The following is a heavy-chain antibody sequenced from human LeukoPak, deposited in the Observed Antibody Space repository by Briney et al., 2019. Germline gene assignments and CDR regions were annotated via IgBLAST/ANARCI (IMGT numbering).Heavy chain of an antibody. V-gene: IGHV3-23*01. CDR2: ISSSGGST. J-gene: IGHJ4*02. Sequence: PGGSLRLSCAVSGFTFSTYAMSWVRQAPGKGLEWVSTISSSGGSTYYADSVKARFSISRDNSKTTLYLQMNSLRAEDTAVYYCAKAQSSYFYWYFDCWGQGTLVTLSS. CDR3: AKAQSSYFYWYFDC. CDR1: GFTFSTYA. D-gene: IGHD3-9*01.